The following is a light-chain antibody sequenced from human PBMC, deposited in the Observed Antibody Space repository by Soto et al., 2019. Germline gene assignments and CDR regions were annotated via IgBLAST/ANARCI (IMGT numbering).Light chain of an antibody. V-gene: IGLV2-14*03. CDR1: SSDVGAYDY. CDR2: EVS. J-gene: IGLJ1*01. Sequence: QSALTQPASVSGSPGPSITISCTGTSSDVGAYDYVSWYQQHPDKATKLMIYEVSYRPSGVSNRFSGSKSVNTATLTISGLQAEDEADYYCSSYTTSSTRVFGTGTKVTVL. CDR3: SSYTTSSTRV.